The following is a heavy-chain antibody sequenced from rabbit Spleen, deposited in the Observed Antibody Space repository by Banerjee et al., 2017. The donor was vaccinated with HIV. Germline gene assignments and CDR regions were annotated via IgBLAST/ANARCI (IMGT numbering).Heavy chain of an antibody. CDR3: GRSVGANVFRL. D-gene: IGHD5-1*01. Sequence: QEQLVESGGGPVQPEGSLTLTCTASGFTISSSYYMCWVRQAPGKGLEWIGCIYTGSGSTYYASWAKGRFTISKTSSTTVTLQMTSLTVADTATYFCGRSVGANVFRLWGQGTLVTVS. CDR2: IYTGSGST. CDR1: GFTISSSYY. J-gene: IGHJ3*01. V-gene: IGHV1S45*01.